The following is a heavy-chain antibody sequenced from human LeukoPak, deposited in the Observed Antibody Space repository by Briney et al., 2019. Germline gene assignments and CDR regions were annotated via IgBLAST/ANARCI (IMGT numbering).Heavy chain of an antibody. Sequence: PGGSLRLSCAASGFSFRDFWMTWVRQAPGKGLEWVSNINQGGGVRYYADSVKGRFTISRDDTEGTLYVQMNSLRDEDTAVYYCARFGYSGWNLENWGQGTLVTVSS. CDR2: INQGGGVR. V-gene: IGHV3-7*02. J-gene: IGHJ4*02. D-gene: IGHD5-12*01. CDR3: ARFGYSGWNLEN. CDR1: GFSFRDFW.